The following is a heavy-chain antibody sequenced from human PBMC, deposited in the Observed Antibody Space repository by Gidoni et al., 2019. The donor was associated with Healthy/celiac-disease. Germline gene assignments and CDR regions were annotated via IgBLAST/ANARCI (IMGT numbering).Heavy chain of an antibody. Sequence: QVQLQESGPGLVQPSETLSLTCTVSGGSISSYYWSWIRPPPGKGLEWIGYIYYSGSTNYNPSLKSRVTISVDTSKNQFSLKLSSVTAADTAVYYCARHEVQQQLSYWGQGTLVTVSS. CDR2: IYYSGST. J-gene: IGHJ4*02. D-gene: IGHD6-13*01. CDR1: GGSISSYY. CDR3: ARHEVQQQLSY. V-gene: IGHV4-59*08.